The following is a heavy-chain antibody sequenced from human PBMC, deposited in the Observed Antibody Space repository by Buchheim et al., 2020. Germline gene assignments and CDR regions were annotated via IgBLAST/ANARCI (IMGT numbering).Heavy chain of an antibody. CDR1: GFTLSRSW. V-gene: IGHV3-7*01. Sequence: EAQLVESGGGLVQQGGSLRLSCVASGFTLSRSWMSWVRQAPGKGLEWVASIEEDGSEKTYVDSVKGRFTISRDNAKNSLFLQMNSLRAEDTAVYYCASGSYFDYWGQGTL. CDR3: ASGSYFDY. CDR2: IEEDGSEK. J-gene: IGHJ4*02.